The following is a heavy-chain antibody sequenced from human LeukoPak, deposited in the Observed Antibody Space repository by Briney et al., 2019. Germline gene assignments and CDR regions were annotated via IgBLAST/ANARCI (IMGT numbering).Heavy chain of an antibody. CDR3: ARGTAARREESFYYSYMDV. Sequence: GGSLRLSCAASGFTFSSYGMSWVRQAPGKGLEYVSIISSNGGSTYYASSVKGRFTISRDNSKNTLFLQMGSLRVEDMAVYYCARGTAARREESFYYSYMDVWGKGTTVTVSS. D-gene: IGHD6-6*01. J-gene: IGHJ6*03. CDR2: ISSNGGST. V-gene: IGHV3-64*01. CDR1: GFTFSSYG.